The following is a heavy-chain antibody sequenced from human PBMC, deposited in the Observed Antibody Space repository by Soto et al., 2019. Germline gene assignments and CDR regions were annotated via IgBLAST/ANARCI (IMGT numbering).Heavy chain of an antibody. V-gene: IGHV3-23*01. Sequence: EVQLLESGGGLVQPGGSLRLSCAASGFTFSSFALNWVRQAPGKGLEWVSIISGSADSTFYADSVKGRFTISRDNSKNMMYLQINGLRAEDTAVYYCAKTRGAMIYAISVYGMDVWGQGTTVTVSS. J-gene: IGHJ6*02. CDR1: GFTFSSFA. CDR3: AKTRGAMIYAISVYGMDV. D-gene: IGHD2-8*01. CDR2: ISGSADST.